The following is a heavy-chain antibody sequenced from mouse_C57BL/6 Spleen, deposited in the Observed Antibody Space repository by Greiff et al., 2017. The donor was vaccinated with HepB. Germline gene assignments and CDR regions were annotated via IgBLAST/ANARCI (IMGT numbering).Heavy chain of an antibody. V-gene: IGHV4-1*01. Sequence: EVKLQESGGGLVQPGGSLKLSCAASGIDFSRYWMSWVRRAPGKGLEWIGEINPDSSTINYAPSLKDKFIISRDNAKNTLYLQMSKVRSEDTALYYCARGAYYGSSYSYYFDYWGQGTTLTVSS. D-gene: IGHD1-1*01. J-gene: IGHJ2*01. CDR3: ARGAYYGSSYSYYFDY. CDR1: GIDFSRYW. CDR2: INPDSSTI.